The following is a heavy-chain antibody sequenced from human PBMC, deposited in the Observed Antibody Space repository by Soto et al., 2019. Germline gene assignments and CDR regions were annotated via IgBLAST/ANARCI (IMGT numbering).Heavy chain of an antibody. Sequence: QVQLVQSGAEVTKPGASVQVSCKASGFTFSHHSVHWVRQAPGQRLEWMGWINSDTGYIKYSQKFQARVTITWDTSANTAYMELSSLRSEDTAVYYCVRGKEAGVWFDPWGQGTLVTVSS. CDR3: VRGKEAGVWFDP. J-gene: IGHJ5*02. D-gene: IGHD1-26*01. CDR1: GFTFSHHS. CDR2: INSDTGYI. V-gene: IGHV1-3*04.